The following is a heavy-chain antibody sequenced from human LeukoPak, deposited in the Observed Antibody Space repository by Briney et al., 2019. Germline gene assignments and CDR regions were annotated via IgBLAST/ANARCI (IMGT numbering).Heavy chain of an antibody. CDR3: ARGAFYYED. Sequence: GGSLRLSCAASGFTFSSHSMNWVRQAPGKGLEWVSYISSSSSTIYYADSVKGRFTISRDNAKNSLYLQMNSLRAEDTAVYYCARGAFYYEDWGQGTLVTVSS. CDR2: ISSSSSTI. D-gene: IGHD3-16*01. V-gene: IGHV3-48*01. CDR1: GFTFSSHS. J-gene: IGHJ4*02.